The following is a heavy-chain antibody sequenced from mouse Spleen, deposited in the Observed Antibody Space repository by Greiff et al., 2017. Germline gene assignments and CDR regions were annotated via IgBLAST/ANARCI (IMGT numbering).Heavy chain of an antibody. CDR1: GYTFTDYN. V-gene: IGHV1-18*01. Sequence: VQLQQSGPELVKPGASVKIPCKASGYTFTDYNMDWVKQSHGKSLEWIGDINPNNGGTIYNQKFKGKATLTVDKSSSTAYMELRSLTSEDTAVYYCARRGWDEAYWGQGTLVTVSA. CDR2: INPNNGGT. D-gene: IGHD4-1*01. J-gene: IGHJ3*01. CDR3: ARRGWDEAY.